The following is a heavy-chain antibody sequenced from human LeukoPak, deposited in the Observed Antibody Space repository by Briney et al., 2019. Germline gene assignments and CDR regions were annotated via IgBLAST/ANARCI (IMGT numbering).Heavy chain of an antibody. Sequence: GGSLRLSCAASGFTFSSYAMNWVRQAPGKGLEWVSAISGSGGSTYYADSVKGRFTISRDNSKNTLYLQMNSLRAEDTAVYYCAKGLYSSSWYEYWGQGTLVTISS. J-gene: IGHJ4*02. CDR3: AKGLYSSSWYEY. CDR2: ISGSGGST. CDR1: GFTFSSYA. V-gene: IGHV3-23*01. D-gene: IGHD6-13*01.